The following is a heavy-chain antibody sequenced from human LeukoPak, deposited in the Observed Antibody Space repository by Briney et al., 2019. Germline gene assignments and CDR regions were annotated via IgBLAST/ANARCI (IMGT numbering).Heavy chain of an antibody. V-gene: IGHV3-30*03. D-gene: IGHD2-8*01. J-gene: IGHJ4*02. Sequence: GGSLRLSCAASGFTFSSYGMHWVRQAPGKGLEWVAVISYDGSNKYYADSVKGRFTISRDNSKNTLYLQMNSLRAEDTAVYYCARENGYYDYWGQGTLVTVSS. CDR2: ISYDGSNK. CDR1: GFTFSSYG. CDR3: ARENGYYDY.